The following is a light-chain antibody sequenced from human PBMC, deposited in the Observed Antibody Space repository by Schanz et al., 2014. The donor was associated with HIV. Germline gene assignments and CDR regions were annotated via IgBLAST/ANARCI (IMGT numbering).Light chain of an antibody. Sequence: EIVLTQSPATLSLSSGERASLSCRASQRVGDNFLAWYQQKPGQAPRLLIYAASSRATGIPDRFSGSGSGTDFTLTISRLEPEDFAVYYCQQYGTSIFTFGQGTRLEI. CDR2: AAS. V-gene: IGKV3-20*01. CDR3: QQYGTSIFT. J-gene: IGKJ5*01. CDR1: QRVGDNF.